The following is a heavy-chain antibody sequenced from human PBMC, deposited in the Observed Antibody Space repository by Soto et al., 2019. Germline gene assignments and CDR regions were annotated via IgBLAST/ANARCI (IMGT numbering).Heavy chain of an antibody. CDR3: AKRRPTTTFPVYYYYMDV. J-gene: IGHJ6*03. V-gene: IGHV3-23*01. D-gene: IGHD4-17*01. Sequence: GGSLRLSCAASGFTFSSYAMSWVRQAPGKGLEWVSAISGSGGSTYYPDSVKGRFTSSRDNSKNTLYLQMNSLRAEDTAEYYCAKRRPTTTFPVYYYYMDVWGKGTTVTVSS. CDR1: GFTFSSYA. CDR2: ISGSGGST.